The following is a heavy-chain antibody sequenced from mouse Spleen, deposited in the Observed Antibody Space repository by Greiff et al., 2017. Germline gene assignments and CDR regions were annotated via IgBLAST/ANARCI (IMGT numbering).Heavy chain of an antibody. V-gene: IGHV2-4-1*01. Sequence: VQRVESGPGLVAPSQSLSITCTVSGFSLTDYAVHWVRQSPGKGLEWLGMIWSDGNTDYNAAFISRLSISKDNSKSQVFFKMNSLQGDDTAIYYCARRGYDGYSYWYFDVWGAGTTVTVSS. J-gene: IGHJ1*01. D-gene: IGHD2-3*01. CDR3: ARRGYDGYSYWYFDV. CDR1: GFSLTDYA. CDR2: IWSDGNT.